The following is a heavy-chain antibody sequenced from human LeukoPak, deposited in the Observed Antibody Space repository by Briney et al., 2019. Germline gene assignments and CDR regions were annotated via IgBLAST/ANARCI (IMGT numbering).Heavy chain of an antibody. D-gene: IGHD2-2*01. J-gene: IGHJ4*02. Sequence: ASVKVSCKASNYTFTSYGITWVRQAPGQGLEWMGGIMPMFGKTNYAQKFQGRVTTTADKATSTAYMELSSLRSEDTAVYYCAGGRTDIVVVPATLRNYYFDYWGQGTLVTVSS. CDR2: IMPMFGKT. CDR1: NYTFTSYG. V-gene: IGHV1-69*06. CDR3: AGGRTDIVVVPATLRNYYFDY.